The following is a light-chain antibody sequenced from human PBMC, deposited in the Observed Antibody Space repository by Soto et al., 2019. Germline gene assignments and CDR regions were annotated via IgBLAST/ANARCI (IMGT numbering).Light chain of an antibody. Sequence: QSVLTQPASVSGSHVQSIPISCPGTSSDVGGYSYVSWYQQHPGKAPKLMIYDVSNRPSVVSNRFSGSKSGNTASLTISGLQAEDEADYYCSSYTSSSSPSVFGTGTKVTVL. V-gene: IGLV2-14*01. J-gene: IGLJ1*01. CDR2: DVS. CDR3: SSYTSSSSPSV. CDR1: SSDVGGYSY.